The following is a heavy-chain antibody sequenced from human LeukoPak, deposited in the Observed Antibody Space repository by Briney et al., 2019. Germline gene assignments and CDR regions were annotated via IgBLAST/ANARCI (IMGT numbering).Heavy chain of an antibody. J-gene: IGHJ3*02. CDR2: IIPIFGTA. CDR3: ARGGRKTRPRNAFDI. V-gene: IGHV1-69*13. D-gene: IGHD1-26*01. CDR1: GGTFSSYA. Sequence: ASVKVSCKASGGTFSSYAISWVRQAPGQGLEWMGGIIPIFGTANYAQKFQGRVTITADESTSTAYMELSSLGSEDTAVYYCARGGRKTRPRNAFDIWGQGTMVTVSS.